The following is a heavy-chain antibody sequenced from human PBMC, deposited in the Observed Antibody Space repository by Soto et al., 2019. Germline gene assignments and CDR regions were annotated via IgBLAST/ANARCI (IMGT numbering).Heavy chain of an antibody. CDR3: ARVGFYDRSGYQYQFYYGMDV. D-gene: IGHD3-22*01. V-gene: IGHV1-18*01. Sequence: QVQLVQSGPEVKKPGASVKVSCKASGYTFTNYGITWVRQAPGHGLEWMGWISTYNGNTNHAQKLQDRVIMTTDTSTSTAYLELRSLRSDDAAVYYCARVGFYDRSGYQYQFYYGMDVWGQGTTVTVSS. CDR1: GYTFTNYG. J-gene: IGHJ6*02. CDR2: ISTYNGNT.